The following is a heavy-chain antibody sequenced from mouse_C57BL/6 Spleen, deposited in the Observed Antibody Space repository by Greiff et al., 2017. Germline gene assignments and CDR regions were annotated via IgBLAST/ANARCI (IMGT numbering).Heavy chain of an antibody. CDR2: IRLKSDNYAT. CDR1: GFTFSNYW. V-gene: IGHV6-3*01. J-gene: IGHJ3*01. Sequence: EVKLMESGGGLVQPGGSMKLSCVASGFTFSNYWMNWVRQSPEKGLEWVAQIRLKSDNYATHYAESVKGRFTISRDDSKSSVYLQMNNLRAEDTGIYYYTGLGAWFAYWGQGTLVTVSA. CDR3: TGLGAWFAY. D-gene: IGHD4-1*01.